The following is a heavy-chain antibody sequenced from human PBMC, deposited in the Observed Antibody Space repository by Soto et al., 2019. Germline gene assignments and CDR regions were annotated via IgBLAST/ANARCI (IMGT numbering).Heavy chain of an antibody. D-gene: IGHD3-3*01. CDR1: GDSVSSNSAA. CDR3: ARDEYYDFWSGYGGYYYMDV. V-gene: IGHV6-1*01. Sequence: SQTLSLTCAISGDSVSSNSAAWNWIRQSPSRGLEWLGRTYYRSKWYNGYAVSVKSRITINPDTSKNQFSLQLNSVTPEDTAVYYCARDEYYDFWSGYGGYYYMDVWGKGTTVTVSS. J-gene: IGHJ6*03. CDR2: TYYRSKWYN.